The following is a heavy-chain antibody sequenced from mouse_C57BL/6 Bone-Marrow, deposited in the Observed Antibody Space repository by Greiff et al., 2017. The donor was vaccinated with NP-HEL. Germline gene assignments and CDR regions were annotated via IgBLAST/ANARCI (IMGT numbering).Heavy chain of an antibody. CDR2: ISSGGDYI. CDR3: TREDGTDWYFDV. V-gene: IGHV5-9-1*02. Sequence: EVMLVESGEGLVKPGGSLKLSCAASGFTFSSYAMSWVRQTPEKRLEWVAYISSGGDYIYYADTVKGRFTISRDNARNTLYLQMSSLKSEDTAMYYCTREDGTDWYFDVWGTGTTVTVSS. D-gene: IGHD2-1*01. CDR1: GFTFSSYA. J-gene: IGHJ1*03.